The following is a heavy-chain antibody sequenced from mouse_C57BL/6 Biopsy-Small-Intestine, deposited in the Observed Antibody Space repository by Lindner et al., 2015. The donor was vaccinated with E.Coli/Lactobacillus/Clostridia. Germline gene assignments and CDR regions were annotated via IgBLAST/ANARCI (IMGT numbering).Heavy chain of an antibody. CDR2: IYPGGGYT. V-gene: IGHV1-63*01. CDR1: GYTFTNYW. D-gene: IGHD1-1*01. J-gene: IGHJ2*01. CDR3: ARRVVPYYFDY. Sequence: VQLQESGAELVRPGTSVKMSCKASGYTFTNYWIGWAKQRPGHGLEWIGDIYPGGGYTNYNEKFKSKATLTADKSSSTAYMQFSSLTSEDSALYFCARRVVPYYFDYWGQGTTLTVSS.